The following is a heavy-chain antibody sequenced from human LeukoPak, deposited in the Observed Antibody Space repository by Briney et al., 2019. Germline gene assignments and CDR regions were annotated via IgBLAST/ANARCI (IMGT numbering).Heavy chain of an antibody. J-gene: IGHJ4*02. CDR3: ARDHEVGATVFDY. CDR2: NSAYNGNT. V-gene: IGHV1-18*01. Sequence: ASVKVSCKASGYTFTSYGISWVRQAPGQGLEWMGWNSAYNGNTNYAQKLQGRVTMTTDTSTSIVYMELRSLRSDDTAVYYCARDHEVGATVFDYWGQGTLVTVSS. D-gene: IGHD1-26*01. CDR1: GYTFTSYG.